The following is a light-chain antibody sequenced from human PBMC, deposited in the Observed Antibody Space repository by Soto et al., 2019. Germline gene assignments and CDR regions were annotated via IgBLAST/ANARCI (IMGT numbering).Light chain of an antibody. Sequence: EIVLTQSPGTLSVSPGERATLSCRASQTISSNYLAWYQQKPGQAPSLLIYGTSSRATGIPDRFSGRGPGTGFPRPLSRLEPEDSAIACCQLYVRWTFGEGTKVVI. CDR3: QLYVRWT. V-gene: IGKV3-20*01. CDR2: GTS. CDR1: QTISSNY. J-gene: IGKJ1*01.